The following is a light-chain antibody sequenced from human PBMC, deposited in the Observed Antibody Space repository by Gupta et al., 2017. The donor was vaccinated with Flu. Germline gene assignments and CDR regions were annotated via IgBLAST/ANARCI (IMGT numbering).Light chain of an antibody. CDR1: QSLAYSDGNTY. CDR3: RQGTHWPPYT. CDR2: KVS. J-gene: IGKJ2*01. Sequence: DVVMTQSTLSLPVTLGQPASISCRSSQSLAYSDGNTYLNWFQQRPGQSPRRLIYKVSNRDSGVPDRFSGSGSGTDFTLKISRGEAEDVGVYYCRQGTHWPPYTFGQGTKLEIK. V-gene: IGKV2-30*01.